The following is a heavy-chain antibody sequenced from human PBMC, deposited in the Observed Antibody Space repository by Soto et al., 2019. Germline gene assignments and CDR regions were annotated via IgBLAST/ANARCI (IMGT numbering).Heavy chain of an antibody. D-gene: IGHD2-15*01. J-gene: IGHJ4*02. V-gene: IGHV4-4*02. CDR2: IYHSVST. CDR3: ARKGPYCSGGSCYADFDY. CDR1: SGSISSSNW. Sequence: SETLSLTCAVSSGSISSSNWWSWVRQPPGKGLEWIGEIYHSVSTNYNPSLKSRVTISVDKSKNQFSLKLSSVTAADTAVYYCARKGPYCSGGSCYADFDYWGQGTLVTVSS.